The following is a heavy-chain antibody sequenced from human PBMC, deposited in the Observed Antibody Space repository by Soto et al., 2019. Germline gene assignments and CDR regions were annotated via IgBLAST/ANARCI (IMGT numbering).Heavy chain of an antibody. Sequence: SVKVSWNASGCTFSSCAISWGRQSPEQGLEWMGGIIPIFGTANYAQKFQGRVTITADESTSTAYMEMSSLRSEDTAVYYCATYRVTYYYDRSAFDIWGQGTMVPV. CDR3: ATYRVTYYYDRSAFDI. J-gene: IGHJ3*02. D-gene: IGHD3-22*01. V-gene: IGHV1-69*13. CDR2: IIPIFGTA. CDR1: GCTFSSCA.